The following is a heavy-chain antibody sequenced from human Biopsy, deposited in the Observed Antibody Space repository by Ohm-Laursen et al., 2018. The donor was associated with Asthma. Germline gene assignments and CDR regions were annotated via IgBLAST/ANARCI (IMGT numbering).Heavy chain of an antibody. CDR2: IWYDGSNK. CDR3: ARDREHSSGWYQPLFDY. CDR1: GFTFSSSG. Sequence: RSLRLSCAASGFTFSSSGMHWVRQAPGKGLEWVAVIWYDGSNKYYADSVKGRFTISRDNSKNTLYLQMNSLRAEDTAVYYCARDREHSSGWYQPLFDYWGQGTLVTVSS. V-gene: IGHV3-33*01. J-gene: IGHJ4*02. D-gene: IGHD6-19*01.